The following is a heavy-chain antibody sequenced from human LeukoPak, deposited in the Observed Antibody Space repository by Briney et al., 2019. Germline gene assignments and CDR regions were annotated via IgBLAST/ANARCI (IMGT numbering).Heavy chain of an antibody. CDR3: ARGVLGPYYFDL. CDR2: IHYTGAT. V-gene: IGHV4-34*01. J-gene: IGHJ2*01. Sequence: PSETLSLTCAVYGGTFRGYYWSWIRQPPGKGLEWIGEIHYTGATNYKPSLKSRVTIPGDPSKNQVSLRVSSVTAADTAVYYCARGVLGPYYFDLWGRGTLVTVSS. CDR1: GGTFRGYY. D-gene: IGHD7-27*01.